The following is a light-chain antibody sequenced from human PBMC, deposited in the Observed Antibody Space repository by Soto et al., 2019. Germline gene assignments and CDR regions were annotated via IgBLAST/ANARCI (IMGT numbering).Light chain of an antibody. V-gene: IGKV1-9*01. CDR2: AAS. Sequence: DIQLTQSPSFLSASVGDRVTITCRASQGFSSFLAWYQQKPGKAPKLLIYAASTLQSGVPSRFSGSGSGTEFTLTISSLQPEDFATYYCQQLNSYPLITFGQGTRLEIK. J-gene: IGKJ5*01. CDR3: QQLNSYPLIT. CDR1: QGFSSF.